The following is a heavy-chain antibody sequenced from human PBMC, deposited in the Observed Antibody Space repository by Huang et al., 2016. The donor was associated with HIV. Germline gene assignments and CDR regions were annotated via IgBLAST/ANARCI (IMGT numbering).Heavy chain of an antibody. CDR3: ARHREGPVAYYSGWGSHLNYMDV. D-gene: IGHD3-10*01. J-gene: IGHJ6*03. Sequence: QLLLQESGPGLVKPSEALALTCAVSGGSIRSSDYHGGWIRQPPGKGLEWIGSIYYTGSTHDSPALKSRVTIAVDTSKNLFFLNLTAMTAADTAVYYCARHREGPVAYYSGWGSHLNYMDVWGRGRTVVVSS. V-gene: IGHV4-39*01. CDR2: IYYTGST. CDR1: GGSIRSSDYH.